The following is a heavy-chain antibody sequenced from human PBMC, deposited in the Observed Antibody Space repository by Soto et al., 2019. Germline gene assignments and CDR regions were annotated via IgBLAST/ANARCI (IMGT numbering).Heavy chain of an antibody. V-gene: IGHV1-69*06. CDR1: GGTFSSYA. CDR2: IVRIFGTA. Sequence: QVQLVQSGAEVKKPGSSVKVSCKASGGTFSSYAISWVRQAPGQGLEWMGGIVRIFGTANYAQTIQGRVTITADKSTSTAYMELSSLRSEDTAVYYCERGRGGYSFGDFGYWGQGSLVTVSS. J-gene: IGHJ4*02. CDR3: ERGRGGYSFGDFGY. D-gene: IGHD5-18*01.